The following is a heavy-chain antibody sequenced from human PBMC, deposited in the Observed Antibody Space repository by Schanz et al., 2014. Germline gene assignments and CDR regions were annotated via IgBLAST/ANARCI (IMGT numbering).Heavy chain of an antibody. CDR1: GFTFTDHA. CDR2: ISGLGEAT. V-gene: IGHV3-23*01. Sequence: EVQLLASGGGLVQPGGSLRLTCLTSGFTFTDHAMSWVRQAPGKGLEWVSTISGLGEATFYSDSVKGRFTVSRDNSKNTLYLQMNRLRTEDTAVYYCATVGSETYSIYWYFDLWGRGTLVTVSS. CDR3: ATVGSETYSIYWYFDL. J-gene: IGHJ2*01. D-gene: IGHD3-10*01.